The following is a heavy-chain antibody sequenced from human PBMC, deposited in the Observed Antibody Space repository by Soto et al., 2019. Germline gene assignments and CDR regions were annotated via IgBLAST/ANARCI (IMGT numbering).Heavy chain of an antibody. CDR3: VKGFSRYFDH. D-gene: IGHD2-2*01. Sequence: EVHLVESGGGLVQPGKSLRLSCAASGFTFEDYAMHWVRQAPGKGLEWVSGISWNISAIGYADSVKGRFTISRDNAKNSLYLEMNSLRPEDTAVYYCVKGFSRYFDHWGQGALVTVSS. CDR2: ISWNISAI. J-gene: IGHJ4*02. CDR1: GFTFEDYA. V-gene: IGHV3-9*01.